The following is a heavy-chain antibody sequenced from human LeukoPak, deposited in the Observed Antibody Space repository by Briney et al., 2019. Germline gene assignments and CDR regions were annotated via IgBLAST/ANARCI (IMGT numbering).Heavy chain of an antibody. D-gene: IGHD5-24*01. CDR2: ISSSSSYI. CDR1: GFTFSSYS. CDR3: AREDGYNFGTDY. V-gene: IGHV3-21*01. Sequence: GGSLRLSCAASGFTFSSYSMNWVRQAPGKGLEWVSSISSSSSYIYYADSVEGRFTISRDNAKNSLYLQMNSLRAEDTAVYYCAREDGYNFGTDYWGQGTLVTVSS. J-gene: IGHJ4*02.